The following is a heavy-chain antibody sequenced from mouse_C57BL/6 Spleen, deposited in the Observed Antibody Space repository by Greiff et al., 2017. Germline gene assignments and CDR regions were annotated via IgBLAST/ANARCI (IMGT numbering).Heavy chain of an antibody. D-gene: IGHD1-2*01. V-gene: IGHV5-17*01. CDR3: ARSLLRPWYFDV. Sequence: EVMLVESGGGLVKPGGSLKLSCAASGFTFSDYGMHWVRQAPEKGLEWVAYISSGSSTIYYADTVKGRFTISRDNAKNTLFLQMTSLRSEDTAMYYCARSLLRPWYFDVWGTGTTVTVSS. CDR1: GFTFSDYG. J-gene: IGHJ1*03. CDR2: ISSGSSTI.